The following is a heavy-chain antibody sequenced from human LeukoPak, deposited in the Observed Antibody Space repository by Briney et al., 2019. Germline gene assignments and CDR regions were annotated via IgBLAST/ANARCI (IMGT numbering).Heavy chain of an antibody. J-gene: IGHJ4*02. D-gene: IGHD2-15*01. Sequence: GGSLRLSCAASGFTFSSHAMGWVRQARGKGLGWVSAIGGSGGSTYYADSVKGRFTISRDNSKNTLYLQKNSLRGEDTALYYCARDPGVVAFHYFDYWGEGTLVTVSS. CDR2: IGGSGGST. CDR1: GFTFSSHA. V-gene: IGHV3-23*01. CDR3: ARDPGVVAFHYFDY.